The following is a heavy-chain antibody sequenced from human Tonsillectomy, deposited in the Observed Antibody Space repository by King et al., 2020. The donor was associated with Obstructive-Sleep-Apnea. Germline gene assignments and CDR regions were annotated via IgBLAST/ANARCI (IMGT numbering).Heavy chain of an antibody. CDR3: ARLAAAAGWYYFDY. Sequence: QLQESGPGLVKPSGTLSLTCAVSGGSISSSNWWSWVRQPPGKGLEWIGEIYHSGGTNYNPSPTRLATISVDKSKNQFSLKLSSVTAADTAVYYCARLAAAAGWYYFDYWGQGTLVTVSS. V-gene: IGHV4-4*02. D-gene: IGHD6-13*01. J-gene: IGHJ4*02. CDR2: IYHSGGT. CDR1: GGSISSSNW.